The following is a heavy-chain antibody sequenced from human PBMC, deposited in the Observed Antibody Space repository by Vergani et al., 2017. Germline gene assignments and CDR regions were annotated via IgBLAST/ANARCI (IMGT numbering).Heavy chain of an antibody. CDR1: GYSFTNYW. CDR2: IHPADSDT. V-gene: IGHV5-51*01. CDR3: ARLYGRDSSGSKYFDY. J-gene: IGHJ4*02. D-gene: IGHD3-22*01. Sequence: EVPLVQSGAEVKKPGESLKISCQISGYSFTNYWIGWVRQMPGKGLEWMGIIHPADSDTRYSPSFQGQVTISVDKSISTASLQRSSLRASDSAMYYCARLYGRDSSGSKYFDYWGQGTLVTVSS.